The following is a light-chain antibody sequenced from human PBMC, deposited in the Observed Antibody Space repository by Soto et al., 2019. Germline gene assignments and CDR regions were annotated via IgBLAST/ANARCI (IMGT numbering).Light chain of an antibody. V-gene: IGLV1-40*01. CDR2: VNS. CDR3: QSYDTSLSAWV. Sequence: SVLTQPPSVSGAPGQRATISFTGSSSNIGAGYAVHWYQQVPGTAPKLLIFVNSNRPSGVSDLFSGSKSGTSVSLAITGLQAEDEADYYCQSYDTSLSAWVFGGGTKLTVL. CDR1: SSNIGAGYA. J-gene: IGLJ2*01.